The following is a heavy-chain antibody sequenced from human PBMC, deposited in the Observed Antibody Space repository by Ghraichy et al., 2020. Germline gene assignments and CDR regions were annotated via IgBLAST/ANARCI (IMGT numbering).Heavy chain of an antibody. CDR3: AGRAYYDSSDHY. CDR2: IYSGGST. J-gene: IGHJ4*02. Sequence: GGSLRLSCAASGFTVSSNYMSWVRQAPGKGLEWVSVIYSGGSTYYADSVKGRFTISRDNSKNTLYLQMNSLRAEDTAVYYCAGRAYYDSSDHYWGQGTLVTVSS. CDR1: GFTVSSNY. V-gene: IGHV3-53*01. D-gene: IGHD3-22*01.